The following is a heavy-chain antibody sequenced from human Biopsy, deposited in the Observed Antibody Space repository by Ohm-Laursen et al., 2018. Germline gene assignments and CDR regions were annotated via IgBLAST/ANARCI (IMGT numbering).Heavy chain of an antibody. Sequence: SSVKVSCKVPTGTFNSYGIIWVRQAPGQGLEWMGRIIPILRTTAYAQTFLGRVTITADSPTSTVDMELTSLTSDDTAVYFCAREAIGYQLPCDDWGQGTLVTVSS. V-gene: IGHV1-69*11. CDR1: TGTFNSYG. J-gene: IGHJ4*02. D-gene: IGHD2-2*01. CDR3: AREAIGYQLPCDD. CDR2: IIPILRTT.